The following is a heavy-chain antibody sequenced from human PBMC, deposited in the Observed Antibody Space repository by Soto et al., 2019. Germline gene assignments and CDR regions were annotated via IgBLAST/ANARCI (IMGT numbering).Heavy chain of an antibody. CDR2: IIPIFGTA. Sequence: QVQLVQSGAEVKKPGSSVKVSCKASGGTFSSYAISWVRQAPGQGLEWMGGIIPIFGTANYAQKFQGGVTITADESTSTADMELGSLRSEDTAVYYCARSPRQLLNWFDPWGQGTLVTVSS. D-gene: IGHD2-21*02. CDR1: GGTFSSYA. J-gene: IGHJ5*02. CDR3: ARSPRQLLNWFDP. V-gene: IGHV1-69*12.